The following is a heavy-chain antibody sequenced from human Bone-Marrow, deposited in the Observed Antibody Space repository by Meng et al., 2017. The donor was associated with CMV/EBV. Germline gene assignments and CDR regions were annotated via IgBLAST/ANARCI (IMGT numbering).Heavy chain of an antibody. Sequence: SCKASGGSFSSYAISWVRQAPGQGLEWMGGIIPIFGPANYAQKFQGRVTITTDESTSTAYMELSSLRSEDTAVYYCARQGGGGDCYNYWGQGTLVTVSS. V-gene: IGHV1-69*05. CDR1: GGSFSSYA. J-gene: IGHJ4*02. D-gene: IGHD2-21*01. CDR2: IIPIFGPA. CDR3: ARQGGGGDCYNY.